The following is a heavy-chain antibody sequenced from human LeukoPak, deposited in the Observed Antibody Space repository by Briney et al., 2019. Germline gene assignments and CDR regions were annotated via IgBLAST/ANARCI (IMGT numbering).Heavy chain of an antibody. CDR1: GFTFTSYD. Sequence: GASVKVSCKASGFTFTSYDFNWVRQATGQGLEWMGWMNPNSGNTGYAQKFQGRVTMTRDTSISTAYMELSSLRSEDTAVYYCARDYVRYSGYDSEWYFDYWGQGTLVTVSS. J-gene: IGHJ4*02. CDR3: ARDYVRYSGYDSEWYFDY. CDR2: MNPNSGNT. V-gene: IGHV1-8*01. D-gene: IGHD5-12*01.